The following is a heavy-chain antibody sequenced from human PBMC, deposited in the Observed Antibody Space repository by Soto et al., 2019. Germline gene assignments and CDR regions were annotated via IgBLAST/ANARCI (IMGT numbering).Heavy chain of an antibody. CDR3: AREIQDYYDSSGQDAFDI. Sequence: ASVKVSCKASGYTFTSYAMHWVRQAPGQRLEWMGWINAGNGNTKYSQKFQGRVTITRDTSASTAYMELSSLRSEDTAVYYCAREIQDYYDSSGQDAFDIWGQGTMVTVSS. CDR1: GYTFTSYA. V-gene: IGHV1-3*01. CDR2: INAGNGNT. J-gene: IGHJ3*02. D-gene: IGHD3-22*01.